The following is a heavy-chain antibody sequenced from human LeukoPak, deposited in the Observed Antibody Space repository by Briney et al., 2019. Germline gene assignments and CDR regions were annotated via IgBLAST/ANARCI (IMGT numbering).Heavy chain of an antibody. V-gene: IGHV1-2*02. CDR1: GYTFTGYY. CDR2: INPNSGGT. D-gene: IGHD2-2*01. Sequence: ASVKVSCKASGYTFTGYYMHWVRQAPGQGLEWMGWINPNSGGTNYAQKFQGRVTMTRDTSISTACMELSRLRSDDTAVYYCARGCSTSCPDAFDIWGQGTMVTVSS. J-gene: IGHJ3*02. CDR3: ARGCSTSCPDAFDI.